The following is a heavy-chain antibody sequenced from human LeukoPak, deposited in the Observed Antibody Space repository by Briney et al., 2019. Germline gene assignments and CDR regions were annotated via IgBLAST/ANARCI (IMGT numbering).Heavy chain of an antibody. CDR3: ARAGGAVAGTGRFDY. CDR1: GFTFSSYS. Sequence: GGSLRLSCAASGFTFSSYSMNWVRQAPGKGLEWVSSISSSSSYIYYADSVKGRFTISRDNAKNSVYLQMNSLRAEDTAVYYCARAGGAVAGTGRFDYWGQGTLVTVSS. CDR2: ISSSSSYI. D-gene: IGHD6-19*01. V-gene: IGHV3-21*01. J-gene: IGHJ4*02.